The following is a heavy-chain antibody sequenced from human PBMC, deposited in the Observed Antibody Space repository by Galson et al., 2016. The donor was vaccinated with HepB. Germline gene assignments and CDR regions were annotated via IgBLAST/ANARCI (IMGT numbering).Heavy chain of an antibody. CDR2: INTNTGNP. CDR1: GYTLTTYA. J-gene: IGHJ5*02. V-gene: IGHV7-4-1*02. Sequence: SVKVSCKASGYTLTTYAMNWVRQAPGQGLEWMGWINTNTGNPTYAQGFTGRLVFSLDTSVSPAYLQISSLKAEDTAVYYCARSLSLRSSWYRWFDPWGQGTLVTVSS. CDR3: ARSLSLRSSWYRWFDP. D-gene: IGHD6-13*01.